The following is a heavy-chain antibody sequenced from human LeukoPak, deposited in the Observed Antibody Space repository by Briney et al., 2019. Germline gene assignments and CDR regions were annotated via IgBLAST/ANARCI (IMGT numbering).Heavy chain of an antibody. D-gene: IGHD1-26*01. V-gene: IGHV1-46*01. CDR2: INPSGGST. CDR3: ARGGTYYYYGMDV. Sequence: ASVKVSCKASGYTFTSYYMHWVRQAPGQGLEWMGIINPSGGSTNYAQKFQGRVTMTRDTSTTTVYMELSSLRSEDTAIYYCARGGTYYYYGMDVWGQGTTVTVSS. CDR1: GYTFTSYY. J-gene: IGHJ6*02.